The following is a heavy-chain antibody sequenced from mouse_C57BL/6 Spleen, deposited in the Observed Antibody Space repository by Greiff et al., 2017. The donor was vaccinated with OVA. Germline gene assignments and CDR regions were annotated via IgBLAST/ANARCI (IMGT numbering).Heavy chain of an antibody. J-gene: IGHJ2*01. D-gene: IGHD2-1*01. CDR2: IFPGSGST. Sequence: VKLMESGPELVKPGASVKISCKASGYTFTDYYINWVKQRPGQGLEWIGWIFPGSGSTYYNEKFKGKATLTVDKSSSTAYMLLSSLNSEDASVYFCAREEIYYGIFDYWGQGTTLTVSS. CDR3: AREEIYYGIFDY. V-gene: IGHV1-75*01. CDR1: GYTFTDYY.